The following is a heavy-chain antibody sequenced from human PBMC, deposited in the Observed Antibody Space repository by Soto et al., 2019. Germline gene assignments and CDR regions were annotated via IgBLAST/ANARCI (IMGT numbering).Heavy chain of an antibody. V-gene: IGHV1-69*13. D-gene: IGHD6-13*01. CDR1: GGSFSSYA. CDR3: ARDLRAAGRPGMDV. Sequence: SVKVSCKASGGSFSSYAISWARQAPGQGLEWMGGIIPIVGTGNYAQNFQGRVTITADESTSTAYMELSSLRSEDTAMYYCARDLRAAGRPGMDVWGQGTTVTVSS. J-gene: IGHJ6*02. CDR2: IIPIVGTG.